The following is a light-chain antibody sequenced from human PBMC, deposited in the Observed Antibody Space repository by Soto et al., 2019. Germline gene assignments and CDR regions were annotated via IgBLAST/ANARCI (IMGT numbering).Light chain of an antibody. V-gene: IGLV1-40*01. Sequence: QSALTQPPSVSGAPGQRVTISCSGSSSNIGAHYDVHWYQQLPGTAPKLLIYGNNNRPSGVPDRFSGSRSGTSASLAIAGLQAEDEADYYCQSYDSSLSGYVFGTGTKLTVL. CDR1: SSNIGAHYD. CDR3: QSYDSSLSGYV. J-gene: IGLJ1*01. CDR2: GNN.